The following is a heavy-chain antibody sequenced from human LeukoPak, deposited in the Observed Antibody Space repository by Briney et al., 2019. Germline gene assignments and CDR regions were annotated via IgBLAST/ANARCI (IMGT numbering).Heavy chain of an antibody. CDR3: VRDLILVWTPGDDFDH. CDR1: GFTLSRYW. Sequence: GGSLRLSFVASGFTLSRYWMHWVRQVPGKGLEWVSRINEDASTITYADSVKGRFTISRDNAKNTLYLQMNSLRAEDTAVYFCVRDLILVWTPGDDFDHWGQGTLVTVSS. V-gene: IGHV3-74*03. D-gene: IGHD3-16*01. J-gene: IGHJ4*02. CDR2: INEDASTI.